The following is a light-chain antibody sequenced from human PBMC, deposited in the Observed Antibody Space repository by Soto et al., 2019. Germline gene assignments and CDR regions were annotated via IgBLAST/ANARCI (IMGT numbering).Light chain of an antibody. CDR1: QSITNN. CDR3: QEYNHWPPKMA. CDR2: GAS. V-gene: IGKV3-15*01. Sequence: EIVMTQSPGTLSVSPGERATLSCRASQSITNNLAWYQQKVGQAPRLLIYGASTRATGIRARFRGSGSGTEFTLTFSILQAEDCAVYYCQEYNHWPPKMAFGQGTKVEIK. J-gene: IGKJ1*01.